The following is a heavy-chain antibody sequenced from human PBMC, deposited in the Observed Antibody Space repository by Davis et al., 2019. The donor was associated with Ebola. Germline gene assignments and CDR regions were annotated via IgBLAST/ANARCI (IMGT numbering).Heavy chain of an antibody. CDR3: ARDKGYDSSGYYDY. Sequence: PSETLSLTCTVSGGSIRSSTYYWGWIRQPPGKGLEWIGSVYYGGSTYYNPSLKSRVTISVDTSKNQFSLKLSSVTAADTAVYYCARDKGYDSSGYYDYWGQGTLVTVSS. J-gene: IGHJ4*02. D-gene: IGHD3-22*01. CDR2: VYYGGST. CDR1: GGSIRSSTYY. V-gene: IGHV4-39*02.